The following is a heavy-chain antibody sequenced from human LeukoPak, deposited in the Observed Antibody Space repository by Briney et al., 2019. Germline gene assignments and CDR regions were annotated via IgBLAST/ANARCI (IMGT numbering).Heavy chain of an antibody. J-gene: IGHJ4*02. CDR2: MYNRGST. CDR1: GDSISNYY. Sequence: PSETLSLTCTVSGDSISNYYWSWNRQSPGKKLEWIGYMYNRGSTIYNPSLKSRVTISTDTSKNQFSLRLTSVTAADTAVYYCARAEKAVTGTLDYWGQGALITVSS. V-gene: IGHV4-59*01. CDR3: ARAEKAVTGTLDY. D-gene: IGHD6-19*01.